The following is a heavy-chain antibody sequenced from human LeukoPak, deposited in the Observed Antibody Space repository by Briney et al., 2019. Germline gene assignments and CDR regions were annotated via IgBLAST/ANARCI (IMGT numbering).Heavy chain of an antibody. CDR2: ISAYNGNT. CDR1: GYTFTSYG. Sequence: ASVKVSCKASGYTFTSYGISWVRQAPGQGLEWMGWISAYNGNTNYAQKLQGRVTMTTDTSTSTAYMGLRSLRSDDTAVYYCARAYYDILTGYFNWFDPWGQGTLVTVSS. D-gene: IGHD3-9*01. CDR3: ARAYYDILTGYFNWFDP. J-gene: IGHJ5*02. V-gene: IGHV1-18*04.